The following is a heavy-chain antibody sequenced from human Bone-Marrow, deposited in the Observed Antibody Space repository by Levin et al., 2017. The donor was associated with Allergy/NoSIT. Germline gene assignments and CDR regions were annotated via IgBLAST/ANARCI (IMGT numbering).Heavy chain of an antibody. V-gene: IGHV4-34*12. CDR2: VFHYGST. D-gene: IGHD3-16*02. J-gene: IGHJ5*02. CDR3: AGAVGLCTHDESKSYRFDA. CDR1: GGSFSGYS. Sequence: PSETLSLTCAVYGGSFSGYSWNWIRQPPGKGLEWIGEVFHYGSTNSNPSLKSRVTISVDRSKNQFSLKLTSVTAAATAVYYCAGAVGLCTHDESKSYRFDAWGQGTLVTVSS.